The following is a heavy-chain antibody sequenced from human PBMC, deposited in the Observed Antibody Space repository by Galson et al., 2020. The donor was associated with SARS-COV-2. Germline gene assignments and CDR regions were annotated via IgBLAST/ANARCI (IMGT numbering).Heavy chain of an antibody. V-gene: IGHV4-34*01. CDR1: GGSFSGFY. CDR2: INHSGST. Sequence: SENLSLTCAVYGGSFSGFYWSWIRQPPGKGLEWIGEINHSGSTNYNPSLKSRVTISVDTSKKQFSLKLSSVTAADTAVYYCARARVITIFGVIITRDAFDIWGQGAMVTVSS. D-gene: IGHD3-3*01. CDR3: ARARVITIFGVIITRDAFDI. J-gene: IGHJ3*02.